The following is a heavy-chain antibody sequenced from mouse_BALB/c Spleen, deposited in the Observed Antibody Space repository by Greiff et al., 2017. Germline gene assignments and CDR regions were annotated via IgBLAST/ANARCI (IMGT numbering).Heavy chain of an antibody. J-gene: IGHJ4*01. V-gene: IGHV2-9*02. CDR2: IWAGGST. Sequence: VKLQESGPGLVAPSQSLSITCTVSGFSLTSYGVHWVRQPPGKGLEWLGVIWAGGSTNYNSALMSRLSISKDNSKSQVFLKMNSLQTDDTAMYYCARFSITKAMDYWGQGTSVTVSS. CDR3: ARFSITKAMDY. D-gene: IGHD2-4*01. CDR1: GFSLTSYG.